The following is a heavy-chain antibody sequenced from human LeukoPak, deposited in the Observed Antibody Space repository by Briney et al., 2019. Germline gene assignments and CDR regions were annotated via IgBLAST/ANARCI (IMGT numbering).Heavy chain of an antibody. V-gene: IGHV3-66*01. CDR3: ASAGLRYFDWPGYPSDY. D-gene: IGHD3-9*01. CDR1: GFTVSSNY. Sequence: GGSLRLSCAASGFTVSSNYMSWVRQAPGKGLEWVSVIYSGGSTHYADSVKGRFTISRDNSKNTLYLQMNSLRAEDTAVYYCASAGLRYFDWPGYPSDYWGQGTLVTVSS. CDR2: IYSGGST. J-gene: IGHJ4*02.